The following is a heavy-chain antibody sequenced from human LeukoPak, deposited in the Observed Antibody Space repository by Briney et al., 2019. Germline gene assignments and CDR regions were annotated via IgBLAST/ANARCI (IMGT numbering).Heavy chain of an antibody. D-gene: IGHD1-26*01. V-gene: IGHV3-48*03. J-gene: IGHJ4*02. CDR3: ARNPHLTPSGSYYGAFDY. Sequence: GGSLRLSCAASGFTFSSYEMNRVRQAPGKGLEWVSYISSSGSTIYYADSVKGRFTISRDNAKNSLYLQMNSLRAEDTAVYYCARNPHLTPSGSYYGAFDYWGQGTLVTVSS. CDR2: ISSSGSTI. CDR1: GFTFSSYE.